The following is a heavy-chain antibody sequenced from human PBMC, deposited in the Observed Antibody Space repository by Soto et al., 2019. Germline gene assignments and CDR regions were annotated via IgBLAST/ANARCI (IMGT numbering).Heavy chain of an antibody. CDR2: ISAYNGNT. J-gene: IGHJ4*02. D-gene: IGHD3-10*01. CDR3: SREMGSWFGELLCDY. CDR1: GYTFTSYG. Sequence: QVQLVQSGAEVKKPGASVKVSCKASGYTFTSYGISWVRQAPGQGLEWMGWISAYNGNTNYAQKLQGRVTMTTDTSKSKAYMELRRLRFEGTAGYYWSREMGSWFGELLCDYWGQGTLVPVSS. V-gene: IGHV1-18*01.